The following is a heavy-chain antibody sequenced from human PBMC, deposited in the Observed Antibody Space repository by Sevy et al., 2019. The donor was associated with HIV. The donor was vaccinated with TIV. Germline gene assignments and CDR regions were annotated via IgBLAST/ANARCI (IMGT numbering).Heavy chain of an antibody. J-gene: IGHJ1*01. CDR2: ISGSGGGT. CDR1: GFTFSAYA. V-gene: IGHV3-23*01. Sequence: GGSLRLSCAASGFTFSAYAMSWVRQAPGKGLEWVSCISGSGGGTYYADSVKGRFSISRDTSKNTLYLQMNSLRAEDTAVYYCATLRGGLYGSGYFQNWGQGTQVTVSS. D-gene: IGHD3-10*01. CDR3: ATLRGGLYGSGYFQN.